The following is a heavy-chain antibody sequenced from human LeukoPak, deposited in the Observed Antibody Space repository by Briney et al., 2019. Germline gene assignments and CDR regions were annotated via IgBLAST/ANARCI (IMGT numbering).Heavy chain of an antibody. D-gene: IGHD3-9*01. CDR2: ITSGGDYI. Sequence: PGGSLRLSCAPSGFTFNTFNMNWARQAPGKGLEWVSSITSGGDYIYYADSVKGRFTTSRDNAKNSLSLQLNSLRVEDTAVYYCARGHYDVLAASYKWTPDYWGQGTLVTVSS. CDR3: ARGHYDVLAASYKWTPDY. CDR1: GFTFNTFN. J-gene: IGHJ4*02. V-gene: IGHV3-21*01.